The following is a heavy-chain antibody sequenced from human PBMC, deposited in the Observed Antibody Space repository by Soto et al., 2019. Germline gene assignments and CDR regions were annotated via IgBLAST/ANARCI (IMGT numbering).Heavy chain of an antibody. D-gene: IGHD4-17*01. CDR3: ARDPDYGDYYYYYYYGMDV. CDR1: GFTFSRYS. Sequence: EVQLVESGGGLVQPGGSLRLSCAASGFTFSRYSMNWVRQAPGKGLEWVSYISSSSSTIYYADSVKGRFTISRDNAKNSLYLQMNSLRDEDTAVYYCARDPDYGDYYYYYYYGMDVWGQGTTVTVSS. J-gene: IGHJ6*02. V-gene: IGHV3-48*02. CDR2: ISSSSSTI.